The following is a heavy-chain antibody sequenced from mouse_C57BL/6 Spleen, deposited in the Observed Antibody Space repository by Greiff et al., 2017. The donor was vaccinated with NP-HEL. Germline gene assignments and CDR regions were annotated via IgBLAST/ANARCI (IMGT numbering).Heavy chain of an antibody. V-gene: IGHV5-17*01. J-gene: IGHJ3*01. D-gene: IGHD4-1*01. CDR2: ISSGSSTL. CDR1: GFTFSDYG. Sequence: EVQLQESGGGLVKPGGSLKLSCAASGFTFSDYGMHWVRQAPEKGLEWVAYISSGSSTLYYADTVKGRFTISRDNAKNTLFLQMTSLRSEDTAMYYCARDLTGTFAYWGQGTLVTVSA. CDR3: ARDLTGTFAY.